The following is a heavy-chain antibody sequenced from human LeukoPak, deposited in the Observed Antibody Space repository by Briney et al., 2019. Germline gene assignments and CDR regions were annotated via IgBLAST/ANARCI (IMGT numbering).Heavy chain of an antibody. CDR3: ATFSGAHHKTFDY. V-gene: IGHV3-7*01. CDR1: GLTFNNYA. CDR2: IKEDGSDK. J-gene: IGHJ4*02. D-gene: IGHD1-14*01. Sequence: GGSLRLSCAVSGLTFNNYAMSWVRQAPGKGLEWVANIKEDGSDKYYVESVKGRFTISRDNAKNSLFLQMNSLRAEDTAVYYCATFSGAHHKTFDYWGQGTLVTVSS.